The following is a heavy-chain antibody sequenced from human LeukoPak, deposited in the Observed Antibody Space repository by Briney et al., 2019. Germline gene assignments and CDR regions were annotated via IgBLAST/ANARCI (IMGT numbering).Heavy chain of an antibody. CDR3: ARVLVVVPAAITMGC. V-gene: IGHV1-2*02. CDR2: INPNSGGT. J-gene: IGHJ4*02. D-gene: IGHD2-2*01. CDR1: GYTFSGYY. Sequence: EASVKVSCKASGYTFSGYYMHWVRQAPGQGLEWMGWINPNSGGTIYAQKFQGRVTMTRDTSGSTVYMELSRLRSDDTAVYYCARVLVVVPAAITMGCWGQGTLVTVSS.